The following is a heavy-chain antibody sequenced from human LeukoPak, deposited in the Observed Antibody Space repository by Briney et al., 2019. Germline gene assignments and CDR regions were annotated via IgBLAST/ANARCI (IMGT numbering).Heavy chain of an antibody. CDR1: GFTFSDYD. J-gene: IGHJ4*02. V-gene: IGHV3-11*03. CDR2: IASSSSYT. CDR3: ARKADYFDY. D-gene: IGHD2-15*01. Sequence: PGGSLRLSCAASGFTFSDYDMSWIRQAPGKGLEWISCIASSSSYTNYADSVKGRFTISRDNAKNSLYLQMNSLRAEDTAVYYCARKADYFDYWGQGTLVTVSS.